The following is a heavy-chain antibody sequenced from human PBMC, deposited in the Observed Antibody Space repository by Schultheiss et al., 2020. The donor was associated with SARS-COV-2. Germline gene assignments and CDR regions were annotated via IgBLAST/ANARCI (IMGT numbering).Heavy chain of an antibody. Sequence: GESLKISCAASGFTFSSYAMSWVRQAPGKGLEWVSAISGSGGSTYYADSVKGRFTISRDNSKNTLYLQMNSLRAEDTAVYYCATGGVDFHFDPWGQGTLVTVSS. CDR3: ATGGVDFHFDP. CDR1: GFTFSSYA. CDR2: ISGSGGST. D-gene: IGHD5-12*01. V-gene: IGHV3-23*01. J-gene: IGHJ5*02.